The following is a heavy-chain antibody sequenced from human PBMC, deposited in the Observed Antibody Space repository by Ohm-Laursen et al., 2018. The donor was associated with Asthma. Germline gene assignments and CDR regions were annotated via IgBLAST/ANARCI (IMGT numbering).Heavy chain of an antibody. CDR2: IWYDGSNK. J-gene: IGHJ4*02. D-gene: IGHD3-3*01. Sequence: SLRLSCTASGFTFSNYGMHWVRQAPGKGLEWVAVIWYDGSNKYYADSVNGRFTVSRDDSKNTLYLQMNSLRPDDTAVYYCARDVMEWYLPAFDFRGQGTLVTVSS. CDR1: GFTFSNYG. CDR3: ARDVMEWYLPAFDF. V-gene: IGHV3-30*19.